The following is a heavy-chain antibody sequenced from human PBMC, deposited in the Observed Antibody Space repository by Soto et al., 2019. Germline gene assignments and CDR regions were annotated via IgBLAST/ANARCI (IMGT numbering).Heavy chain of an antibody. V-gene: IGHV3-11*05. D-gene: IGHD6-13*01. Sequence: QVQLVESGGGLVKPGGSLRLSCAASGFTFSDYYMSWIRQAPGKGLEWVSYISSSSSYTNYADSVKGRFTISRDNAKNSLYLQMHSLRAEDTAVYYCVRDLSSSWFYYGMDVWGQGTTVTVSS. CDR2: ISSSSSYT. J-gene: IGHJ6*02. CDR1: GFTFSDYY. CDR3: VRDLSSSWFYYGMDV.